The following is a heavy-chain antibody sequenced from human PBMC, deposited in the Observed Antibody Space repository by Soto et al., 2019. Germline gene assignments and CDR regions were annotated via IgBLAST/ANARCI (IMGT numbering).Heavy chain of an antibody. J-gene: IGHJ6*03. CDR2: ISGSGGGT. D-gene: IGHD4-17*01. CDR3: AKAATVTTLNYYYYMDV. CDR1: GFTFSSYA. Sequence: GGSLRISCAASGFTFSSYAMSWVRQAPGKGLEWVSAISGSGGGTYYADSVKGQFTISRDNSKNMLYLQMNSLRAEDTAVYYCAKAATVTTLNYYYYMDVWGKGTTVTVSS. V-gene: IGHV3-23*01.